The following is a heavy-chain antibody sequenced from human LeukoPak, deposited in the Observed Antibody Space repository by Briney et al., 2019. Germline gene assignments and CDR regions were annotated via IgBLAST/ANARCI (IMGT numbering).Heavy chain of an antibody. CDR2: ISSGCDHI. CDR3: AIAPLSAVVLY. Sequence: GGSLRLSCAGSGFSFSTYTMTWVRQAPGKGLGRVASISSGCDHIFYIDSVKGRFTISRDDARNSLHLQMNSLRAEDTAVYYCAIAPLSAVVLYWGQGTLVTVSS. CDR1: GFSFSTYT. V-gene: IGHV3-21*06. D-gene: IGHD2-21*01. J-gene: IGHJ4*02.